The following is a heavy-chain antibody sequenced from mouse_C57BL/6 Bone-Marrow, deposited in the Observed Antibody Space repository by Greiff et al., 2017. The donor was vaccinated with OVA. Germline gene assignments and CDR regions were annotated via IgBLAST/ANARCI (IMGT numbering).Heavy chain of an antibody. D-gene: IGHD1-1*01. J-gene: IGHJ4*01. CDR2: INPYNGDT. Sequence: EVKLVESGPELVKPGASVKISCKASGYSFTGYFMNWVKQSHGKSLEWIGRINPYNGDTFYNQKFKGKATLTVDKSSSTAHMELLSLTSEDFAVYYCARNYYGSSYAMDYWGQGTSVTVSS. V-gene: IGHV1-37*01. CDR1: GYSFTGYF. CDR3: ARNYYGSSYAMDY.